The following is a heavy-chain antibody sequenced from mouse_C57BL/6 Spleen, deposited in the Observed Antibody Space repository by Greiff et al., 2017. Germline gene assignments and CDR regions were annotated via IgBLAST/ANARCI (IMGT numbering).Heavy chain of an antibody. Sequence: QVQLQQPGAELVKPGASVKLSCKASGYTFTSYWMHWVKQRPGQGLEWIGMIHPNSGSTNYNEKFKSKATLTVDKSSSTAYMQLSSLTSEDSAVYYYARYDGYYGAMDYWGQGTSVTVSS. J-gene: IGHJ4*01. D-gene: IGHD2-3*01. CDR3: ARYDGYYGAMDY. CDR1: GYTFTSYW. CDR2: IHPNSGST. V-gene: IGHV1-64*01.